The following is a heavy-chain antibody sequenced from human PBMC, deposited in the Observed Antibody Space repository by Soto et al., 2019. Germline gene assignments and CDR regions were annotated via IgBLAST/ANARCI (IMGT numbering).Heavy chain of an antibody. CDR1: ECTFSSYT. D-gene: IGHD1-7*01. CDR2: ISGSGGST. V-gene: IGHV3-23*01. J-gene: IGHJ4*02. Sequence: PGGSLRLSCASSECTFSSYTLNWVRQAPGKGLEWVSTISGSGGSTDYADSVKGRFTISRDNSKNTLFLQMNSLRAEDTAVYYCAKGNYALDYWGQGTLVTVSS. CDR3: AKGNYALDY.